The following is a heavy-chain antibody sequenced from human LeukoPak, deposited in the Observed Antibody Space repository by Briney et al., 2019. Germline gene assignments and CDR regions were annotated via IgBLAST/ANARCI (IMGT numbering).Heavy chain of an antibody. CDR1: GYTFNSFS. D-gene: IGHD6-13*01. CDR3: ATTDPSAAAGEGSDY. CDR2: INAGNGNT. J-gene: IGHJ4*02. V-gene: IGHV1-3*01. Sequence: ASVKVSCKASGYTFNSFSIHWVRQAPGQRLEWMGWINAGNGNTKYSQKFQGRVTITRDTSASTAYMELSSLRSEDTAVYYCATTDPSAAAGEGSDYWGQETLVTVSS.